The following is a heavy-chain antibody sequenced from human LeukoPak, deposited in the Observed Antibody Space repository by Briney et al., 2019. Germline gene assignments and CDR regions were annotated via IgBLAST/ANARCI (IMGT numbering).Heavy chain of an antibody. Sequence: GASLQISCKGSGSSINNYWIGWVRQLPGKGPEWMGIIYPADSDIRYSPSFQGQVTISADKSISTAYLQWSSLKASDTAMYYCARQEYCSGGSCYTWFDPWGQGTLVTVSS. CDR3: ARQEYCSGGSCYTWFDP. D-gene: IGHD2-15*01. CDR2: IYPADSDI. CDR1: GSSINNYW. J-gene: IGHJ5*02. V-gene: IGHV5-51*01.